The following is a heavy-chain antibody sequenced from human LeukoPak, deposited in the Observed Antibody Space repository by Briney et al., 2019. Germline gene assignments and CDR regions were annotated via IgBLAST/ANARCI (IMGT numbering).Heavy chain of an antibody. J-gene: IGHJ4*02. CDR1: GYSISSGYY. CDR3: ARVGFGSGLN. Sequence: SETLSLTCTVSGYSISSGYYWSWIRQPPGKGLEWIGYIYYSGSTNYNPSLKSRVTMSVDTSKNQFSLKLSSVTAADTAVYYCARVGFGSGLNWGQGTLVTVSS. CDR2: IYYSGST. V-gene: IGHV4-61*01. D-gene: IGHD5-12*01.